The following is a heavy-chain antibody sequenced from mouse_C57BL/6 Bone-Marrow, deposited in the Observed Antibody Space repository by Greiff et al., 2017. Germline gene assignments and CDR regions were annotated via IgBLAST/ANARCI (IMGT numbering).Heavy chain of an antibody. J-gene: IGHJ4*01. V-gene: IGHV1-69*01. D-gene: IGHD2-4*01. CDR3: ERMRYYDYPLYYAMDY. Sequence: QVHVKQPGAELVMPGASVKLSCKASGYTFTSYWMHWVKQRPGQGLEWIGEIDPSDSYTNYNQKFQGKSTLTVDKSSSTAYMQLSSLTSEDSAVYYCERMRYYDYPLYYAMDYWGQGTSVTVSS. CDR1: GYTFTSYW. CDR2: IDPSDSYT.